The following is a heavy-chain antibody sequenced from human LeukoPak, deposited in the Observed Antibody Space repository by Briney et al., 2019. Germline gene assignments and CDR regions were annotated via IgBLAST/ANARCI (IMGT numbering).Heavy chain of an antibody. CDR1: GFTFNSYA. Sequence: VASVKVSCKTSGFTFNSYAFTWVRQAPGQGLEWMGWISAYNGNTNYAQKLQGRVTMTTDTSTSTAYMELRSLRSDDTAVYYCARDTYDSSGSPDDAFDIWGQGTMVTVSS. CDR2: ISAYNGNT. J-gene: IGHJ3*02. D-gene: IGHD3-22*01. V-gene: IGHV1-18*01. CDR3: ARDTYDSSGSPDDAFDI.